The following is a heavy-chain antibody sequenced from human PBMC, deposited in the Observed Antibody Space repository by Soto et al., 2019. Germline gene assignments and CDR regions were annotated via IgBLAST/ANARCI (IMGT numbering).Heavy chain of an antibody. CDR1: GGSISSSSYY. V-gene: IGHV4-39*01. CDR2: IYYSGTT. Sequence: SETLSLTCTVSGGSISSSSYYWGWIRQPPGKGLEWIGSIYYSGTTYYNPSLKSRVTISVDTSKNQFSPKLSSVTAADTAVYYCARHRGYYDILTGYYTELNFDYWGQGTLVTAPQ. J-gene: IGHJ4*02. CDR3: ARHRGYYDILTGYYTELNFDY. D-gene: IGHD3-9*01.